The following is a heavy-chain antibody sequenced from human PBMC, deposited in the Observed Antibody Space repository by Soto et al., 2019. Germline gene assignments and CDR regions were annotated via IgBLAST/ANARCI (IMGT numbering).Heavy chain of an antibody. V-gene: IGHV4-31*03. CDR3: ARAPYGSAYFFDY. D-gene: IGHD3-10*01. J-gene: IGHJ4*02. Sequence: QVQLQESGPGLVKPSQTLSLSCIVSGGSISSGGYYWSWIRQDPGKGLEWIGYIHYSGSTHYIPSLKSRVTISSDTSKNHFSLKLSSVTAADTAVYYCARAPYGSAYFFDYWGQGTPVTVSS. CDR2: IHYSGST. CDR1: GGSISSGGYY.